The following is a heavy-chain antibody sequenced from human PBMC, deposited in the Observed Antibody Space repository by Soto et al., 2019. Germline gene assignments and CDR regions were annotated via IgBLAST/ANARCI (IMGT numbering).Heavy chain of an antibody. J-gene: IGHJ6*02. CDR2: IYYSGST. Sequence: NPXQRLPRPVTVSGGSISSGSYDWSWIRQHPGKGLEWIGYIYYSGSTYYNPSLKSRVTISVDTSKNQFSLKLSSVTAADTAVYYCARDSVTAPGDYYYYYGMDVWGQGTTVTVSS. CDR3: ARDSVTAPGDYYYYYGMDV. D-gene: IGHD2-21*02. CDR1: GGSISSGSYD. V-gene: IGHV4-31*02.